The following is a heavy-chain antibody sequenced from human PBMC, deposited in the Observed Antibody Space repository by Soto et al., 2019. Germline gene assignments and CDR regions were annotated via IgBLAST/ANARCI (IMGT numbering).Heavy chain of an antibody. Sequence: QVQLVQSGAEEKKPGASVKVSCKASGYTFTNYATHWVRQAPGQRLEWMGWINAGNGNTKYSQKFQGRVTITRDTPAITAYMVLSGLRSEDTAVYYCARVSGYYLPDYWGQGTLVTVSS. CDR3: ARVSGYYLPDY. CDR2: INAGNGNT. J-gene: IGHJ4*02. CDR1: GYTFTNYA. D-gene: IGHD5-12*01. V-gene: IGHV1-3*05.